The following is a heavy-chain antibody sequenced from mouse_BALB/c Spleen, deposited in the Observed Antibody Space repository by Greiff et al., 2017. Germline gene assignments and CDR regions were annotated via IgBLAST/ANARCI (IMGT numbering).Heavy chain of an antibody. CDR3: ARHGNFPWFAY. CDR1: GFAFSSYD. D-gene: IGHD2-1*01. CDR2: ISSGGGST. V-gene: IGHV5-12-1*01. J-gene: IGHJ3*01. Sequence: EVKLMESGGGLVKPGGSLKLSCAASGFAFSSYDMSWVRQTPEKRLEWVAYISSGGGSTYYPDTVKGRFTISRDNAKNTLYLQMSSLKSEDTAMYYCARHGNFPWFAYWGQGTLVTVSA.